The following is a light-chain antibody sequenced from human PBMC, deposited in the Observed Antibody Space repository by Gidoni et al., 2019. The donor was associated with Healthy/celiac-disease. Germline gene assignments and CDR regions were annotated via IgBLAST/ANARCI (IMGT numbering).Light chain of an antibody. CDR3: QQLNSYPLT. J-gene: IGKJ4*01. V-gene: IGKV1-9*01. CDR1: QGISSY. CDR2: AAS. Sequence: IQFTQSPSSLSASVGDRVTITCRASQGISSYLAWYQQKPGKAPKLLIYAASPLQSGVPSRFSGSGSGTDFTLTISSLQPEDFATYYCQQLNSYPLTFGGGTKVEIK.